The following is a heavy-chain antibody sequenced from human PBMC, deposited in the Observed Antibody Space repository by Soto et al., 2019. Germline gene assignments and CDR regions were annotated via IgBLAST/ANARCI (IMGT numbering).Heavy chain of an antibody. V-gene: IGHV3-30*18. CDR1: GFTFSSYG. CDR3: AKGQYKWELPRRY. D-gene: IGHD1-26*01. J-gene: IGHJ4*02. CDR2: ISYDGSNK. Sequence: QVQLVESGGGVVQPGRSLRLSCAASGFTFSSYGMHWVRQAPGKGLEWVAVISYDGSNKYYADSVKGRFTISRDNSKNTLYLQMNSLRAEDTAVYYCAKGQYKWELPRRYWGQGTLVTVSS.